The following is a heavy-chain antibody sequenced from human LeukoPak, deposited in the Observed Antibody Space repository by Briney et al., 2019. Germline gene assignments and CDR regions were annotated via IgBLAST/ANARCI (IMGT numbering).Heavy chain of an antibody. CDR2: IKEDGSEK. Sequence: GRSLRLSCAASGFTFSSYAMHWVRQAPGKGLEWVANIKEDGSEKYYVDSVKGRFTSSRDNAKNALYLQMNSLRAEDTAVYYCAIDLPLYSGSYSDYWGQGTLVTVSS. V-gene: IGHV3-7*01. CDR3: AIDLPLYSGSYSDY. J-gene: IGHJ4*02. D-gene: IGHD1-26*01. CDR1: GFTFSSYA.